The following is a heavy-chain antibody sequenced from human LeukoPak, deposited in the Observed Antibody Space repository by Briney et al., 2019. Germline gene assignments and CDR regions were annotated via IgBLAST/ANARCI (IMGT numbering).Heavy chain of an antibody. CDR2: IHDSGST. J-gene: IGHJ6*02. D-gene: IGHD6-13*01. CDR1: GGSFSGYY. V-gene: IGHV4-59*01. CDR3: ARGWWGAAGGTYYYYGMDV. Sequence: SETLSLTCAVYGGSFSGYYWSWIRQPPGKGLEWIGYIHDSGSTKYNPSLKSRVTISVDTSKNRFSLKLSSVTAADTAVYYCARGWWGAAGGTYYYYGMDVWGQGTTVTVSS.